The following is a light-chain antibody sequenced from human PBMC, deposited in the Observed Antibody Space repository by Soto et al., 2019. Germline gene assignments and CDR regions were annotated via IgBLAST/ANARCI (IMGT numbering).Light chain of an antibody. J-gene: IGLJ1*01. CDR3: QSYCTRPSGLYV. Sequence: QSVLTQPPSVSGAPGQRVTISCTGSSSNIGAGNDVHWYRQLPGTAPKFLISDSNHRPSGVPDRFSVSKSGASASLAITGLRAEDEGDYFCQSYCTRPSGLYVFGTGTKLTVL. V-gene: IGLV1-40*01. CDR1: SSNIGAGND. CDR2: DSN.